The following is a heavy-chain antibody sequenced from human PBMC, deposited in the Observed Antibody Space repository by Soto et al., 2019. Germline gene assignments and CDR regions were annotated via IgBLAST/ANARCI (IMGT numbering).Heavy chain of an antibody. CDR1: GGTFSSLA. Sequence: QVQLVQSGAKVKKPGSSGKVSCKASGGTFSSLAISWVRQAPGQGLEWMGGLVPVFGTANYAQKFQDRVTITADKSTSTSYMELSSLRSENTAVYYCARSPGVFDYWGQGTLVTVSS. J-gene: IGHJ4*02. CDR3: ARSPGVFDY. V-gene: IGHV1-69*06. D-gene: IGHD3-10*01. CDR2: LVPVFGTA.